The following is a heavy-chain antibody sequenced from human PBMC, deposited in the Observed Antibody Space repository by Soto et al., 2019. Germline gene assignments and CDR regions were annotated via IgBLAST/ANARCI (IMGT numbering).Heavy chain of an antibody. D-gene: IGHD6-13*01. CDR2: IIPIFGTA. V-gene: IGHV1-69*13. CDR1: GGTFSSYA. Sequence: SVKVSCKASGGTFSSYAISWVREAPGQGLEWMGGIIPIFGTANYAQKFQGRVTITADESTSTAYMELSSLRSEDTAVYYCARGAAAVMWYYYYYGMDVWGQGTTVTVSS. J-gene: IGHJ6*02. CDR3: ARGAAAVMWYYYYYGMDV.